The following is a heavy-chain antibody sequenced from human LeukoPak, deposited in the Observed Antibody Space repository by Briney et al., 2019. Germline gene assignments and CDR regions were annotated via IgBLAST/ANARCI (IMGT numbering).Heavy chain of an antibody. J-gene: IGHJ4*02. CDR2: IGIDSGNT. Sequence: GGSLRLSCTASGFPFIEYSMNWVRQVPGKGLEWISYIGIDSGNTKYADSVGGRFTISADKAKNSLYLQMNSLRVEDTAVYYCARDHNYAFDNWAREPWSPSPQ. CDR3: ARDHNYAFDN. D-gene: IGHD1-1*01. CDR1: GFPFIEYS. V-gene: IGHV3-48*01.